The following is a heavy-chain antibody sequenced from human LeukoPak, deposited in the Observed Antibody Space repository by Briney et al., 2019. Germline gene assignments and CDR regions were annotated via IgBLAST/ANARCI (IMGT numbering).Heavy chain of an antibody. V-gene: IGHV3-74*01. Sequence: GGSLRLSYAASGFTFSSYWMHWVRQTPGKGLVWVSRISSDGSSADYADSVKGRFTISRDNARDTLYLQMNSLRAEDTAVYYCARRRTSGDLDYWGQGTLVTVSS. CDR2: ISSDGSSA. J-gene: IGHJ4*02. D-gene: IGHD2-2*01. CDR3: ARRRTSGDLDY. CDR1: GFTFSSYW.